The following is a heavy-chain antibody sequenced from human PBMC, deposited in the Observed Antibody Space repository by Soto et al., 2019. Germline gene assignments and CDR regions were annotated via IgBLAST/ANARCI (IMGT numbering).Heavy chain of an antibody. J-gene: IGHJ3*01. CDR3: ARGARDFAF. CDR1: GGSINSNNYY. V-gene: IGHV4-31*03. Sequence: QEQLQESGPGLVKPSQTLSLTCTVSGGSINSNNYYWTWIRQHPGKVLEWIGYIFYSGSTYYNPSRKSRVTISMDTSKNQFSLELASVTAADTAVYYCARGARDFAFWGQGTMVTVSS. CDR2: IFYSGST.